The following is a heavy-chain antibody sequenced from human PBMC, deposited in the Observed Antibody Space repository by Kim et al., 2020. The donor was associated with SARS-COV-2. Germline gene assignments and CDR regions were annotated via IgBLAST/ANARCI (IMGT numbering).Heavy chain of an antibody. V-gene: IGHV3-74*01. J-gene: IGHJ5*02. CDR3: VKDDFGSGFS. Sequence: SGPDYPHSVRGRFTISRDNAKNTVYLQMNSLRAEDTAIYYCVKDDFGSGFSWGQGTLVTVSS. D-gene: IGHD3-10*01. CDR2: SGP.